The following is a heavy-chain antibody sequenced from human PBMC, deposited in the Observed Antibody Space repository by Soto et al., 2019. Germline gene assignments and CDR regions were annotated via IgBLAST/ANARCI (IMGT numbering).Heavy chain of an antibody. CDR1: GYTFTSYS. CDR2: INAGNGNT. D-gene: IGHD2-15*01. V-gene: IGHV1-3*01. J-gene: IGHJ4*02. CDR3: ASGLRQLRYCSGGSCYDLVY. Sequence: ASVKVSCKASGYTFTSYSMHWVRQAPGQRLEWMGWINAGNGNTKYSQKFQGRVTITRDTSASTAYMELSSLRSEDTAVYYCASGLRQLRYCSGGSCYDLVYWGQGTLVTVSS.